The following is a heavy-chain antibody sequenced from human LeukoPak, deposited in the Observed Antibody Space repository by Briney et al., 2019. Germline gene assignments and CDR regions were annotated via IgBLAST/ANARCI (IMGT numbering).Heavy chain of an antibody. CDR1: GGSISSGDKY. J-gene: IGHJ4*02. Sequence: PSQTLSLTCNVSGGSISSGDKYWSWIRQPPGKGLEWIGYIYYSGSTYYNPSLKSRLTILVDTSENQFSLHLTSVTAADTAVYFCARVTRWAGLDFWGQGTLVTVSS. CDR2: IYYSGST. V-gene: IGHV4-30-4*01. CDR3: ARVTRWAGLDF. D-gene: IGHD2-21*02.